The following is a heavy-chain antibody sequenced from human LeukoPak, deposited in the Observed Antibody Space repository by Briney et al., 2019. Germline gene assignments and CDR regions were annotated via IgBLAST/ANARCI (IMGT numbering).Heavy chain of an antibody. D-gene: IGHD1-26*01. J-gene: IGHJ4*02. CDR1: GGSFSSYY. Sequence: PSETLSLTCAVYGGSFSSYYWSWIRQPPGKGLEWIGEINHSGSTNYNPSLKSRVTISVDTSRNEFSLRLSSVTAADTALYFCARQSGSYGGILDNWGQGILGTVSS. CDR2: INHSGST. CDR3: ARQSGSYGGILDN. V-gene: IGHV4-34*01.